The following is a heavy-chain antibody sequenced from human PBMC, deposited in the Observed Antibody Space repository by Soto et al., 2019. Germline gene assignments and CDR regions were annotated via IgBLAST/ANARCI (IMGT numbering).Heavy chain of an antibody. CDR1: GFTFSTYW. V-gene: IGHV3-74*01. D-gene: IGHD3-10*01. J-gene: IGHJ4*02. CDR3: AKATQPREAPLRVGCDY. CDR2: ISSDGSST. Sequence: GGSLRLSCAASGFTFSTYWMHWVRQAPGKGLEWVSRISSDGSSTSYADSVKGRFTISRDNAKNTLYLQMNSLRAEDTAVYYCAKATQPREAPLRVGCDYWGQGTLVTVSS.